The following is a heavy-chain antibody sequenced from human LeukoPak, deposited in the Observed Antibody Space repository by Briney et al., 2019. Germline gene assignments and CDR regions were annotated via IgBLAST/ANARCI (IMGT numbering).Heavy chain of an antibody. J-gene: IGHJ4*02. CDR2: ISYSGGNT. V-gene: IGHV3-23*01. D-gene: IGHD2-15*01. Sequence: GGSLRLSCAASGFAFSSYAMSWVRQAPGKGLEWVSAISYSGGNTYNADSVKGRFTISRDSSKNTLYLQLNSLTAEDTAVYYCAKSNPYCSGTSCYFDYWGQGTLVTVSS. CDR1: GFAFSSYA. CDR3: AKSNPYCSGTSCYFDY.